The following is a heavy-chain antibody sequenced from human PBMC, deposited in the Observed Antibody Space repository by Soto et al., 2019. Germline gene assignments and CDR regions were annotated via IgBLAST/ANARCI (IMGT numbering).Heavy chain of an antibody. V-gene: IGHV4-59*01. CDR1: GGSISRYY. D-gene: IGHD3-3*01. CDR2: IYYSGST. CDR3: ARARITIFGVVPNWFDP. Sequence: QVQLQESGPGLVKPSETLSLTCTVSGGSISRYYWSWIRQPPGKGLEWLGYIYYSGSTNYNPSLKSRVTISVDTSKNRFSLKLSSVTAADTGVYYCARARITIFGVVPNWFDPWGQGTLVTVSS. J-gene: IGHJ5*02.